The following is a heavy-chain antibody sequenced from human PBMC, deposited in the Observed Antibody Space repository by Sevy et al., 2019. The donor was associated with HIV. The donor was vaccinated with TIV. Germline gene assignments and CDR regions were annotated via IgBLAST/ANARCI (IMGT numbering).Heavy chain of an antibody. CDR2: ISSISNYI. V-gene: IGHV3-21*01. D-gene: IGHD2-21*01. J-gene: IGHJ3*01. CDR1: GFSFNNYD. Sequence: GGSLRLSCAASGFSFNNYDMNWVRQAPGKGLEWVSSISSISNYIYYADSVKGRFTISRDNAKNSLYLQMSSLRAEDTAVYYCARDAREGGGHFHDGFDVWGQGTLVTVSS. CDR3: ARDAREGGGHFHDGFDV.